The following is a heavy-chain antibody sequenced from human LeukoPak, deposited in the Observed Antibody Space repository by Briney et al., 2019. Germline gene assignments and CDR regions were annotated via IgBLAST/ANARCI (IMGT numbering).Heavy chain of an antibody. J-gene: IGHJ6*03. CDR3: AREVSVGYSYYMDV. CDR2: INWHGDST. CDR1: GFTFDEYG. Sequence: AGGSLRLSCAASGFTFDEYGMSWVRQAPGKGLEWVSGINWHGDSTDYADSVKGRFTISRDNAKNSVYLQMNSLRAEDTASYYCAREVSVGYSYYMDVWGKGTTVTISS. D-gene: IGHD2-2*01. V-gene: IGHV3-20*04.